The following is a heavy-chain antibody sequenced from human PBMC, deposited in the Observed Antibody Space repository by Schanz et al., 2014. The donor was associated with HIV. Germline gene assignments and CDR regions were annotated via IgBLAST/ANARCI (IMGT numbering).Heavy chain of an antibody. CDR3: AKPEYDSRGNSQSHFDY. CDR2: LSGSGDRT. D-gene: IGHD3-22*01. CDR1: GFSFLRYE. J-gene: IGHJ4*02. Sequence: EVQLLESGGGLVQPGGSLRISCVASGFSFLRYEMSWVRQAPGKGLEWLSTLSGSGDRTYYADSVKGRVTISRDNSKNTLYLQMNSLRVEDTAVYYCAKPEYDSRGNSQSHFDYWGQGTLVTVSP. V-gene: IGHV3-23*01.